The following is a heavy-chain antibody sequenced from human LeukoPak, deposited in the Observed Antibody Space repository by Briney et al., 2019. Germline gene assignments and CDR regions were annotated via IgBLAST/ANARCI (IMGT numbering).Heavy chain of an antibody. D-gene: IGHD3-10*01. J-gene: IGHJ4*02. CDR3: ARDASSGSYYIDY. V-gene: IGHV3-21*01. CDR1: GFTFSRNS. CDR2: ISSGGTYI. Sequence: PGGSLRLSCAASGFTFSRNSMNWVRQAPGKGLEWVSSISSGGTYIYYADSVKGRFTISRDNAKNSLYLQMNSLRADDTALYYCARDASSGSYYIDYWGRGTLVTVPS.